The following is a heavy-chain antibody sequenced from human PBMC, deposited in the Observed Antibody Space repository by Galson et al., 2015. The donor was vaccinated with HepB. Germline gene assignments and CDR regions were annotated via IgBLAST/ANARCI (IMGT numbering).Heavy chain of an antibody. J-gene: IGHJ4*02. CDR2: TYYRSRWYY. CDR1: GDSVSGNSGA. D-gene: IGHD5-24*01. Sequence: CAISGDSVSGNSGAWNWIRQSPSRGLEWLGRTYYRSRWYYDYAVSEKSRININPDTSTNQFTLQLNSVTPEDTAVYYCARGTGYRGLDYWGQGTLVTVSS. V-gene: IGHV6-1*01. CDR3: ARGTGYRGLDY.